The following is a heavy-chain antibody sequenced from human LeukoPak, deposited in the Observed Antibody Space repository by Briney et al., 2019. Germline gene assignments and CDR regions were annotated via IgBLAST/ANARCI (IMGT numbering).Heavy chain of an antibody. J-gene: IGHJ4*02. D-gene: IGHD3-22*01. CDR3: ARVPYYYDSSEDY. V-gene: IGHV3-21*01. CDR2: ISSSSSYI. Sequence: PGGSLRLSCAASGFTFSSYSMNWVRQAPGKGLEWVSSISSSSSYIYYADSVKGRFTISRDNAKTSLYLQMNSLRAEDTAVYYCARVPYYYDSSEDYWGQGTLVTVSS. CDR1: GFTFSSYS.